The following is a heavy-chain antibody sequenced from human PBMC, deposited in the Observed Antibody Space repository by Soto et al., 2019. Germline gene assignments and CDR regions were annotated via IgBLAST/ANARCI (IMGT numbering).Heavy chain of an antibody. D-gene: IGHD3-10*01. J-gene: IGHJ4*02. CDR2: IYYSGST. CDR1: PDSLSSSSYY. CDR3: ARSGGLHHIDC. V-gene: IGHV4-39*01. Sequence: SETLSLTCTLSPDSLSSSSYYWSRLRQPPGKGLEWIGSIYYSGSTDYNPSLKSRVTISVDTSKHQFPLKLTSVTAADPAVHYCARSGGLHHIDCWGQGTLVTVSS.